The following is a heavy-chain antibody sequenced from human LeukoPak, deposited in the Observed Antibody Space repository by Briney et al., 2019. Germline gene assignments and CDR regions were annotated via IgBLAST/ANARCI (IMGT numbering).Heavy chain of an antibody. V-gene: IGHV1-3*01. CDR3: ARQVDIAAAVPYYYYGMDV. D-gene: IGHD6-13*01. J-gene: IGHJ6*02. CDR1: GYTFTSYA. CDR2: INAGNGNT. Sequence: ASVKVSCRASGYTFTSYAMHWVCQAPGQRLEWMGWINAGNGNTKYSQKFQGRVTITRDTSASTAYMELSSLRSEDTAVYYCARQVDIAAAVPYYYYGMDVWGQGTTVTVSS.